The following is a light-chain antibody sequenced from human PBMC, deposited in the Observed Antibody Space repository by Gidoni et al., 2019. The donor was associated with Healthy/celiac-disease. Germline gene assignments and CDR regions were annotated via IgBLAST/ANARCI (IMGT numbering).Light chain of an antibody. CDR2: DAS. CDR1: QSVSSY. V-gene: IGKV3-11*01. J-gene: IGKJ4*01. Sequence: EIVLTQSPATLSLSPGERANLSCRASQSVSSYLAWYQQKPGQAPRLLIYDASNRATGIPARFSGSGSGTDFTRTISSLEPEDFAVYYCQQRSNWPPRLTFGGGTKVEIK. CDR3: QQRSNWPPRLT.